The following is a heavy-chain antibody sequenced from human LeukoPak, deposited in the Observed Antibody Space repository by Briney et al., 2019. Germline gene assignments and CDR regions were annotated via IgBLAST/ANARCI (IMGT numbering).Heavy chain of an antibody. CDR3: ARDGDSGSYYSKYYFDY. CDR1: GYTFTSYA. Sequence: ASVKVSCKASGYTFTSYAMNWVRQAPGQGPEWMGWINTNTGNPTYAQGFTGRFVFSLDTSVSTAYPQISSLKAEDTAVYYCARDGDSGSYYSKYYFDYWGQGTLDTVSS. D-gene: IGHD1-26*01. V-gene: IGHV7-4-1*02. J-gene: IGHJ4*02. CDR2: INTNTGNP.